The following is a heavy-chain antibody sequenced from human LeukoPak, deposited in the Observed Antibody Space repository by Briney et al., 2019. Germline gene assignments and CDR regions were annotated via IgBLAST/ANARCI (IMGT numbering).Heavy chain of an antibody. V-gene: IGHV1-2*06. J-gene: IGHJ4*02. Sequence: ASVKVSCKAPGYTFTGYYMHWVRQAPGQGLEWMGRINPNSGGTNYAQKFQGRVTMTRDTSISTAYMELSRLRSDDTAVYYCARDLFNYYGSATLDYWGQGTLVTVSS. CDR2: INPNSGGT. D-gene: IGHD3-10*01. CDR1: GYTFTGYY. CDR3: ARDLFNYYGSATLDY.